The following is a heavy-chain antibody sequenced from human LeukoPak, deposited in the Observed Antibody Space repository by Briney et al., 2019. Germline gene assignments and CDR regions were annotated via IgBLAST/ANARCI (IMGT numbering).Heavy chain of an antibody. D-gene: IGHD2-15*01. CDR1: GSTVNSNY. Sequence: GGSLRLSCAASGSTVNSNYMSCVRQAPGKGLEWVSSIYSGGTTSYADSVRGRFAISRHHSENTLFLQMDSLRTEDTAVYYCATLPIVVTSARIWGQGTSVTVSS. J-gene: IGHJ6*02. CDR3: ATLPIVVTSARI. CDR2: IYSGGTT. V-gene: IGHV3-53*04.